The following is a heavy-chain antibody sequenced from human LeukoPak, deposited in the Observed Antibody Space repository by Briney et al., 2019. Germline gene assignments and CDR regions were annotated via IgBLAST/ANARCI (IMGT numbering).Heavy chain of an antibody. CDR2: ISSSGGST. CDR1: GFTFSSHA. CDR3: AKGAATMGDC. J-gene: IGHJ4*02. D-gene: IGHD5-12*01. Sequence: PGGSLRLSCAASGFTFSSHAMSWVRQAPGKGLEWVSGISSSGGSTYYADSVKGRFTISRDNSKNTLYLQMNGLRGEDTAVYYCAKGAATMGDCWGQGILVTVS. V-gene: IGHV3-23*01.